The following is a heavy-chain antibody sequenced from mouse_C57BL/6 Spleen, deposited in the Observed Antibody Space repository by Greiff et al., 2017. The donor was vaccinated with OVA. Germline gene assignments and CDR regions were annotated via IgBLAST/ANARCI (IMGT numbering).Heavy chain of an antibody. J-gene: IGHJ3*01. CDR3: ARLGLLRGFAY. V-gene: IGHV1-50*01. D-gene: IGHD1-1*01. CDR2: IDPSDSYT. Sequence: QVQLQQPGAELVKPGASVKLSCKASGYTFTSYWMQWVKQRPGQGLEWIGEIDPSDSYTNYNQKFKGKATLTVDTSSSTAYMQLSSLTSEDSAVYYSARLGLLRGFAYWGQGTLVTVSA. CDR1: GYTFTSYW.